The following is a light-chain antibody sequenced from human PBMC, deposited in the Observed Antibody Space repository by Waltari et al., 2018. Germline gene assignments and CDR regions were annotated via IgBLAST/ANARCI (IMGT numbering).Light chain of an antibody. J-gene: IGKJ4*01. CDR3: QQYTSFSLT. V-gene: IGKV1-5*03. CDR1: QGISNW. CDR2: KAS. Sequence: DIQMTQSPSSLSASVGDRVTITCRASQGISNWLTWYQQKPGKAPKLLISKASTLESGVPSRFSGSGSGTEFTLTISSLQPDDFATYYCQQYTSFSLTFGGGTTVEIK.